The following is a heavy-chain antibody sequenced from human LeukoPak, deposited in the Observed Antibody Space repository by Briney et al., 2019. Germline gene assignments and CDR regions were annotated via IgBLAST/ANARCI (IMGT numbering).Heavy chain of an antibody. CDR1: GGSFSGYY. D-gene: IGHD4-17*01. V-gene: IGHV4-34*01. Sequence: SETLSLTCAVYGGSFSGYYWSWIRQPPGKGLEWVGEIYHSGSTNYNPSLKSRVTISVDKSKNQFSLKLSSVTAADTAVYYCARFSVMTTVTTEGDLRAFDIWGQGTMVTVSS. CDR3: ARFSVMTTVTTEGDLRAFDI. CDR2: IYHSGST. J-gene: IGHJ3*02.